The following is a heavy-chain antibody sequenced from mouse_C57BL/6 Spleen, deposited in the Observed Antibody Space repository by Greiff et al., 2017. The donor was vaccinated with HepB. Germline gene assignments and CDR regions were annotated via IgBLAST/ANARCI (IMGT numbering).Heavy chain of an antibody. V-gene: IGHV6-3*01. D-gene: IGHD3-3*01. Sequence: EVKLVESGGGLVQPGGSMKLSCVASGFTFSNYWMNWVRQSPEKGLEWVAQIRLKSDNYATHYAESVKGRFTISRDDSQSSVYLQMNNLRAEDTGIYYCTGGGRVDYWGQGTTLTVSS. CDR2: IRLKSDNYAT. J-gene: IGHJ2*01. CDR1: GFTFSNYW. CDR3: TGGGRVDY.